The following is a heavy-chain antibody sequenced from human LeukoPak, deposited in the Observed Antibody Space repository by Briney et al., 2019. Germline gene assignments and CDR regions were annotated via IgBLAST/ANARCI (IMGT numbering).Heavy chain of an antibody. D-gene: IGHD3-16*02. CDR1: GFTFSSYA. CDR2: ISGSGGST. Sequence: GGSLRLSCAASGFTFSSYAMSWVRQAPGKGLEWVSAISGSGGSTYYADSVKGRSTISRDNSKNTLYLQMNSLRAEDTAVYYCAKDTIKWGSYRYFDYWGQGTLVTVSS. V-gene: IGHV3-23*01. J-gene: IGHJ4*02. CDR3: AKDTIKWGSYRYFDY.